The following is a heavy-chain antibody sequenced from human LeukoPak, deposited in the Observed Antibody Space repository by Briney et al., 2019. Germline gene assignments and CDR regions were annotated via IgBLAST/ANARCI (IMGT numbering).Heavy chain of an antibody. J-gene: IGHJ6*03. Sequence: ASVKVSCKASGYTFTSYGISWVRQVTGQGLEWMGWISAYNGNTNYAQKLQGRVTMTTDASTSTAYMELRSLRSDDTAVYYCARLCYYDSSGYHHYYYYMDVWGKGTTVTISS. V-gene: IGHV1-18*01. CDR1: GYTFTSYG. CDR3: ARLCYYDSSGYHHYYYYMDV. D-gene: IGHD3-22*01. CDR2: ISAYNGNT.